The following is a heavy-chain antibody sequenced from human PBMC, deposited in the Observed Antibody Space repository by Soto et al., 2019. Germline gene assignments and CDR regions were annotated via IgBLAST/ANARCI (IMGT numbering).Heavy chain of an antibody. Sequence: SGPTLVNPTQTLTLTCTFSGFSLSTNGVGVGWIRQPPGKALEWLAIIYWDDDKRYSPSLKSRLTITKDTSKNQVVLSMTNMDPVDTATYYCAHRLVGATFDYWGQGTLVTVSS. CDR1: GFSLSTNGVG. CDR2: IYWDDDK. V-gene: IGHV2-5*02. J-gene: IGHJ4*02. CDR3: AHRLVGATFDY. D-gene: IGHD1-26*01.